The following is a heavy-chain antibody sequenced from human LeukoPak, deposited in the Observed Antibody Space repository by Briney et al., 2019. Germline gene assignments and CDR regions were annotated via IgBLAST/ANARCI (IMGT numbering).Heavy chain of an antibody. Sequence: GGSLRLSCAASGFTFSTYTMNWVRQVPGKGLEWVSVIDSGGSTHYADSVKGRFTISRDNSKNTLYLQMNSLRAEDTAVYYCARTDSSGSWGYWGQGTLVTVSS. J-gene: IGHJ4*02. D-gene: IGHD3-22*01. CDR3: ARTDSSGSWGY. CDR2: IDSGGST. V-gene: IGHV3-53*01. CDR1: GFTFSTYT.